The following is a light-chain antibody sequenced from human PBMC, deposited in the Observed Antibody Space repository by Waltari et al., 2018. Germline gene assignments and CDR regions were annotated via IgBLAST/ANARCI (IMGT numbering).Light chain of an antibody. CDR2: DAS. CDR3: QKYNNVPYT. Sequence: DIQMTQSPSSLSASVGDQVTITCRATQGITNYLAWYQQKPGKAHKLLIHDASTLQSGVPSRFSGSGSGTDFTLTISSLHPEDVATYYCQKYNNVPYTFGQGTKLEIK. J-gene: IGKJ2*01. CDR1: QGITNY. V-gene: IGKV1-27*01.